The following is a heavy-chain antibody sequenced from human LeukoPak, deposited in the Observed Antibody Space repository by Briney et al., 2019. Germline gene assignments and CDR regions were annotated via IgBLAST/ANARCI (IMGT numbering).Heavy chain of an antibody. J-gene: IGHJ5*02. Sequence: GESLQISCKGSGYSFTSYWIGWVRQMPGKGLEWMGIIYPGDSDTRYSPSFQGQVTISADKSISTAYLQWSSLKASDTAMYYCARLSRSTTMVRGYNWFDPWGQGTLVTVSS. CDR1: GYSFTSYW. V-gene: IGHV5-51*01. CDR3: ARLSRSTTMVRGYNWFDP. CDR2: IYPGDSDT. D-gene: IGHD3-10*01.